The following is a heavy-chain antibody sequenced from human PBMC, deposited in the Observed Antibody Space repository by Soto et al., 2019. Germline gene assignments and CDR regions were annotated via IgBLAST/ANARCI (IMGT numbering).Heavy chain of an antibody. CDR3: AILGRWLRSHFDY. CDR2: INHSGST. Sequence: SETLSLTCAGYGGSFSGYYWSWIRQPPGKGLEWIGEINHSGSTNYNPSLKSRVTISVDTSKNQFSLKLSSVTAADTAVYYCAILGRWLRSHFDYWGQGTLVT. CDR1: GGSFSGYY. J-gene: IGHJ4*02. V-gene: IGHV4-34*01. D-gene: IGHD5-12*01.